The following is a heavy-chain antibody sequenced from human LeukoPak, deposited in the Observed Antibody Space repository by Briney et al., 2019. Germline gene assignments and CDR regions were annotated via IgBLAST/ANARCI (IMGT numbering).Heavy chain of an antibody. CDR1: GGTFSSYA. CDR3: ARGRYSYDQPHWFDP. Sequence: SVKVSCKASGGTFSSYAISWVRQAPGQGLEWMGGIIPIFGTANYAQKFQGRVTITADESTSTAYTELSSLRSEDTAVYYCARGRYSYDQPHWFDPWGQGTLVTVSS. D-gene: IGHD5-18*01. J-gene: IGHJ5*02. CDR2: IIPIFGTA. V-gene: IGHV1-69*13.